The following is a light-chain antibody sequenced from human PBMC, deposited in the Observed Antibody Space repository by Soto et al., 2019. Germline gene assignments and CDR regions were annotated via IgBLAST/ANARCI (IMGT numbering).Light chain of an antibody. CDR2: AAS. CDR3: QQYGSSPFT. CDR1: QSVSSNF. V-gene: IGKV3-20*01. Sequence: EIVFTQSPGTLSLSPGEGATLSCRASQSVSSNFLAWYQQKPGQAPRLLIYAASSRATGISDRFSGSGSETDFTFTIRRLEPEDFAVYYCQQYGSSPFTFGPGTKVDIK. J-gene: IGKJ3*01.